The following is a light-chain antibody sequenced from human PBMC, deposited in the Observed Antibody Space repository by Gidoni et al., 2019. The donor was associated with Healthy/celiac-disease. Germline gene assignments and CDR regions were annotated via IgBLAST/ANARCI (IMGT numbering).Light chain of an antibody. V-gene: IGKV1-5*01. CDR3: QQYNSYPYT. CDR2: DAS. CDR1: QSISSW. Sequence: DIQMTQSPSTLSASVGDRVTITCRASQSISSWLAWYQQKPGKAPKLLIYDASSLESGVPSRFGGSGSGTEFTLTISSLQPYDFPTYYCQQYNSYPYTFGQXTKLEIK. J-gene: IGKJ2*01.